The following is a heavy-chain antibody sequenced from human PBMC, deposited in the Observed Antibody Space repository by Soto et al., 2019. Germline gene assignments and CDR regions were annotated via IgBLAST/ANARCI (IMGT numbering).Heavy chain of an antibody. CDR2: IYTSGST. J-gene: IGHJ3*02. V-gene: IGHV4-4*07. D-gene: IGHD6-13*01. CDR3: ALMFRSRWYSLDI. CDR1: GGSISRYY. Sequence: SENLSLTCTVSGGSISRYYWSWIRQPAGKGLEWIGRIYTSGSTNYNPSLKSRVAMSVDTSKNQFSLKLSSVTAADTAVYYCALMFRSRWYSLDIWGPGTMVTVSS.